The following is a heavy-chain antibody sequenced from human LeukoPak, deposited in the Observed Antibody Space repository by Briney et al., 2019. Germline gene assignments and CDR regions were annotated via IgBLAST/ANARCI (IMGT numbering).Heavy chain of an antibody. D-gene: IGHD3-9*01. CDR3: ARENHDILTGYSSYYFDY. Sequence: ASVKVSCKASGGTFSSYAISWVRQAPGQGLEWMGGIIPIFGTANYAQKFQGRVTITTDESTSTAYMELSSLRSEDTAVYYCARENHDILTGYSSYYFDYWGQGTLVTVSS. CDR1: GGTFSSYA. J-gene: IGHJ4*02. V-gene: IGHV1-69*05. CDR2: IIPIFGTA.